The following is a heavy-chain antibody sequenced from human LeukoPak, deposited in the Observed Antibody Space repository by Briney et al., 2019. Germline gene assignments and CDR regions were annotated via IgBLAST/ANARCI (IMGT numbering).Heavy chain of an antibody. Sequence: SETLSLTCAVYGGSFSGYYWSWIRQPPGKGLEWIGEINHSGSTNYNPSLKSRVTISVDTSKNQFSLKLSSVTAADTAVYYCARSREGYSYGSYWYFDLWAVAPWSLSPQ. J-gene: IGHJ2*01. CDR3: ARSREGYSYGSYWYFDL. V-gene: IGHV4-34*01. D-gene: IGHD5-18*01. CDR2: INHSGST. CDR1: GGSFSGYY.